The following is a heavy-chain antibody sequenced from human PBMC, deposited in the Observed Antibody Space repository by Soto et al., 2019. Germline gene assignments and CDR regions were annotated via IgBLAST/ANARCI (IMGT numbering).Heavy chain of an antibody. V-gene: IGHV4-59*01. J-gene: IGHJ5*02. CDR2: IYYSGST. Sequence: SETLSLTCTVSGGSISSYYWSWIRQPPGKGLEWIGYIYYSGSTNYNPSLKSRVTISVDTSKNQFSLKLSSVTAADTAVYYCARESGYSYGYNWFDPWGQGTLVTAPQ. CDR1: GGSISSYY. CDR3: ARESGYSYGYNWFDP. D-gene: IGHD5-18*01.